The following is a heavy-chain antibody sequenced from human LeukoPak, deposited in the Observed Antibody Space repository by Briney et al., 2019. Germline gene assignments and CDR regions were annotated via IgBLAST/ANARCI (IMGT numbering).Heavy chain of an antibody. J-gene: IGHJ5*02. CDR3: ARGGVYSSSWYKYNWFDP. CDR2: INHSGST. D-gene: IGHD6-13*01. V-gene: IGHV4-34*01. Sequence: SETLSLTCAVYGGSFSGYYWSWIRQPPGKGLEWIGEINHSGSTNYNPSLKSRVTISVDTSKNQFSLKLSSVTAADTAVYYCARGGVYSSSWYKYNWFDPWGQGALVTVSS. CDR1: GGSFSGYY.